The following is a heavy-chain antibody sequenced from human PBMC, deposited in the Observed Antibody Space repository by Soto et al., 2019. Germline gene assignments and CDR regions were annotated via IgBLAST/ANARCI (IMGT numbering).Heavy chain of an antibody. V-gene: IGHV4-34*09. D-gene: IGHD2-15*01. J-gene: IGHJ3*02. CDR1: GGSFSGYY. Sequence: PSETLSLTCAVYGGSFSGYYWSWIRQPPGKGLEWIGYIYYSGSTYYNPSLKSRVTISVDTSKNQFSLKLSSVTAADTAVYYCARGIVVVVAATSVGAFDIWGQGTMVTVSS. CDR3: ARGIVVVVAATSVGAFDI. CDR2: IYYSGST.